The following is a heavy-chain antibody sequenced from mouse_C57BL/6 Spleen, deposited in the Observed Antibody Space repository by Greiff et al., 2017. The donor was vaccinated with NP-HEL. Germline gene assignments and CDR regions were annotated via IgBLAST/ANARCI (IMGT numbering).Heavy chain of an antibody. CDR1: GFNIKNTY. Sequence: EVQLQQSVAELVRPGASVKLSCTASGFNIKNTYMHWVTQRHEQGLAWIGRIDPANGTTTSAPKFQGKATLTADTSSNTAYLQLSSLTSEDTAIYYGARSRSSYGYFDVWGTGTTVTVSS. CDR2: IDPANGTT. D-gene: IGHD1-1*01. V-gene: IGHV14-3*01. J-gene: IGHJ1*03. CDR3: ARSRSSYGYFDV.